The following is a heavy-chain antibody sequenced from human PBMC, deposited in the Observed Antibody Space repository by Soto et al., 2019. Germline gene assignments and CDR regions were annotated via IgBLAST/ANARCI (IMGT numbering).Heavy chain of an antibody. V-gene: IGHV1-58*01. J-gene: IGHJ6*02. CDR3: AADVYHDFWSGLMGMDV. CDR2: IVVGSGNT. CDR1: GFTFTSSA. D-gene: IGHD3-3*01. Sequence: SSVKFSSKASGFTFTSSAVQWVRQARLQRLDCIGWIVVGSGNTNYAQKFQERVTITRDMSTSTAYMELSSLRSEDTAVYYCAADVYHDFWSGLMGMDVWGQGTTVTVSS.